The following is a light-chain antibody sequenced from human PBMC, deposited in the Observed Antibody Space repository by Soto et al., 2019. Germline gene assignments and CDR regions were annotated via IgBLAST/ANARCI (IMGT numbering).Light chain of an antibody. Sequence: EIVVTQCPATLSVSPGERATLSCRASQSVSSNLAWYKQKPGQAPRLLIYGASTRATGIPARFSGSGSGTDFTLTISSLKSEDFAVYYCQQYNNWPLTFGGGTKVDIK. CDR3: QQYNNWPLT. V-gene: IGKV3-15*01. CDR1: QSVSSN. J-gene: IGKJ4*01. CDR2: GAS.